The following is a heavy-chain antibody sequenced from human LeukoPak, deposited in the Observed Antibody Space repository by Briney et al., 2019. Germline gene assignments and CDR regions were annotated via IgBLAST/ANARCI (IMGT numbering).Heavy chain of an antibody. Sequence: GGSLRLSCAASGFASGFNFSSYTMNWVRQAPGKGLEWISSVTSRSTYLYYAASVKGRFTISRDNARHSLFLQMNSLRAEDTAVYYCARDFNWCFDYWGQGTLVTVSS. V-gene: IGHV3-21*01. CDR1: GFNFSSYT. D-gene: IGHD3-9*01. J-gene: IGHJ4*02. CDR3: ARDFNWCFDY. CDR2: VTSRSTYL.